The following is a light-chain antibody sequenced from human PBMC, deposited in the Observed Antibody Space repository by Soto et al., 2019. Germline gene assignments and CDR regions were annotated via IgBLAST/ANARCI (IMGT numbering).Light chain of an antibody. J-gene: IGKJ4*01. CDR2: DAS. V-gene: IGKV3-11*01. Sequence: EIVLTQSPVNLSLSPGERATLSCRASQSISKYLAWYQQKPGQAPRLLIYDASNRASGIPARFSGSGSGTDFTLTISSLEPEDFAVYYCQQRSNWRGTFGGGTKVEIK. CDR1: QSISKY. CDR3: QQRSNWRGT.